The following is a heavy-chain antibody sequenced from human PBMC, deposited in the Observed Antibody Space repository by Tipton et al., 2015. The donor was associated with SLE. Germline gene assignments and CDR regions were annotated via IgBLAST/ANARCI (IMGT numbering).Heavy chain of an antibody. CDR2: IYHSGST. V-gene: IGHV4-38-2*02. J-gene: IGHJ4*02. D-gene: IGHD3-22*01. CDR1: AFSISRGFY. CDR3: TRDPYYYDSRGSPYSY. Sequence: TLSLTCAVSAFSISRGFYWGWIRQPPGQGLEWIGSIYHSGSTYYNPSLKSRVTISVDTSKNQFSLKLRAVTAAYTAVYYWTRDPYYYDSRGSPYSYWGQGTLVTVSS.